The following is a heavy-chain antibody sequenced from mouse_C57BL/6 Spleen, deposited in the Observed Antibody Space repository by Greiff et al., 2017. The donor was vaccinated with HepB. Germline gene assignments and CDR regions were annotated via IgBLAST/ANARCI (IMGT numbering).Heavy chain of an antibody. Sequence: QVQLQQSGAELVRPGASVKLSCKASGYTFTDYYINWVKQRPGQGLEWIARIYPGSGNTYYNEKFKGKATLTAEKSSSTAYMQLSSLTSEDSAVYFCASEGNFLFAYWGQGTLVTVSA. CDR3: ASEGNFLFAY. CDR1: GYTFTDYY. J-gene: IGHJ3*01. D-gene: IGHD2-1*01. V-gene: IGHV1-76*01. CDR2: IYPGSGNT.